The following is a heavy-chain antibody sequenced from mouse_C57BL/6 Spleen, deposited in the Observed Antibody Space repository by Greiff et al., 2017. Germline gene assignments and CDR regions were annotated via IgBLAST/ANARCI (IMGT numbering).Heavy chain of an antibody. CDR2: ISSGSSTS. CDR3: ARTGTYWYFDV. J-gene: IGHJ1*03. D-gene: IGHD4-1*01. V-gene: IGHV5-17*01. Sequence: EVKLVESGGGLVKPGGSLKLSCAASGFTFSDYGMHWVRQAPEKGLEWVAYISSGSSTSYYADTVKGRFTISRDNAKNTLFLQMTSLRSEDTAMYYCARTGTYWYFDVWGTGTTVTVSS. CDR1: GFTFSDYG.